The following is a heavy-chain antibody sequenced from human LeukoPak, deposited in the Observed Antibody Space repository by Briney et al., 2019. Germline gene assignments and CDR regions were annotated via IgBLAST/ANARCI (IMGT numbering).Heavy chain of an antibody. Sequence: GGSLRLSCAASGFIFRNFWMSWVRQPPGRGLEWVANIKEDGSEKYFLDSVKGRFTISRDNAKNSLSLQMNSLRAEDTAIYYCARLRKGGYFENWGQGTLATAPS. D-gene: IGHD3-16*01. V-gene: IGHV3-7*01. CDR3: ARLRKGGYFEN. CDR2: IKEDGSEK. J-gene: IGHJ4*02. CDR1: GFIFRNFW.